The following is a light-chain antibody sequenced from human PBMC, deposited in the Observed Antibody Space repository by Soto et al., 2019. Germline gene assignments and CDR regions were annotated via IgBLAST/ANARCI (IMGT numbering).Light chain of an antibody. CDR3: CSYGRSVV. Sequence: QSALTQPASVSGSPGQSITISCTGISNDVGTYNLVSLYQHHPGKAPKLIIYEASKRPSGVPNRFSGSKSGNTASLTISGLHAEDEADYYCCSYGRSVVFGGGTKLTVL. V-gene: IGLV2-23*01. J-gene: IGLJ2*01. CDR2: EAS. CDR1: SNDVGTYNL.